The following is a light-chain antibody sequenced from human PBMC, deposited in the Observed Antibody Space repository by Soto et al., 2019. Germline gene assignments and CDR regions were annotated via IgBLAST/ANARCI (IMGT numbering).Light chain of an antibody. J-gene: IGKJ5*01. V-gene: IGKV3-15*01. CDR1: QSVKFN. Sequence: LATLSVSKRERATLSCRASQSVKFNLAWYQQKPGQAPRLLIYGASTRATGIPARFSGSGSGTQFALTISSLQSEDFAVYYCQQYNNWPPITFGQRRLLEV. CDR3: QQYNNWPPIT. CDR2: GAS.